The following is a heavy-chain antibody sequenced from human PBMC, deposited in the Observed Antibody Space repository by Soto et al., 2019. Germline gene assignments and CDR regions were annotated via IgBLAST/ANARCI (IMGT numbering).Heavy chain of an antibody. D-gene: IGHD2-15*01. V-gene: IGHV4-59*01. Sequence: SETLSLTCTVSGGSISSYCWSWIRQPPGKGLEWIGYIYYSGSTNYNPSLKSRVTISVDTSKNQFSLKLSSVTAADTAVYYCARGDMFDPWGQGTLVTVSS. CDR2: IYYSGST. J-gene: IGHJ5*02. CDR1: GGSISSYC. CDR3: ARGDMFDP.